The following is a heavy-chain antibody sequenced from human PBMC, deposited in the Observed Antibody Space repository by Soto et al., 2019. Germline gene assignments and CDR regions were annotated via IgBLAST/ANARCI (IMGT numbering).Heavy chain of an antibody. CDR1: VFTFGDYA. CDR3: NRYGMDV. J-gene: IGHJ6*01. CDR2: IRSKAYGGTT. V-gene: IGHV3-49*04. Sequence: PVGSLRLSCTSSVFTFGDYAMSWVRQAPGKGLEWVGFIRSKAYGGTTEYAASVKGRFTISRDDSKSIAYLQMNSLKTEDTAVYYCNRYGMDVWGQGTTVIVSS.